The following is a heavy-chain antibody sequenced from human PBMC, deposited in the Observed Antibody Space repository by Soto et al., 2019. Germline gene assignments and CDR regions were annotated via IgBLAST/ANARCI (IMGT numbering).Heavy chain of an antibody. CDR3: ARGVGYCSSTSCYLSYYYYGMDV. Sequence: SVKVSCKASGGTFSSYAISWVRQAPGQGLEWMGGIIPIFGTANYAQKFQGRVTITADESTSTAYMELSSLRSEDTAVYYCARGVGYCSSTSCYLSYYYYGMDVWGQGTTVTVSS. V-gene: IGHV1-69*13. D-gene: IGHD2-2*01. CDR1: GGTFSSYA. CDR2: IIPIFGTA. J-gene: IGHJ6*02.